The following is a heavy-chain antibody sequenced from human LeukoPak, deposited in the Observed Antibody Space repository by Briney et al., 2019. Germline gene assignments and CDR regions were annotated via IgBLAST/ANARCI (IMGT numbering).Heavy chain of an antibody. Sequence: PSETLSQTCTVHGGSISDYSWSWVRQPQGKGLEGVGNIYYSGSANHNPSLKSRVTISRDTSKNQFSLKLTSVTTADTAVYYCARAGGVRTAALDLDYWGQGTLVTVSS. D-gene: IGHD6-25*01. CDR2: IYYSGSA. CDR3: ARAGGVRTAALDLDY. CDR1: GGSISDYS. V-gene: IGHV4-59*01. J-gene: IGHJ4*02.